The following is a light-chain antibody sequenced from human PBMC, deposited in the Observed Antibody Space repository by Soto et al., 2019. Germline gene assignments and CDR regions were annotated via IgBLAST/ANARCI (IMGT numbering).Light chain of an antibody. J-gene: IGLJ1*01. CDR1: SSDVGAYNF. V-gene: IGLV2-14*03. Sequence: QSSLAQPASVCWSPGHSITISCTGTSSDVGAYNFVSWHQQHPGKAPKLMIYNVYDRPSGISYRFSGSKSGNTASLTISGLQGEEEADYYCSAYTVSRNHVFGTGTKVTVL. CDR2: NVY. CDR3: SAYTVSRNHV.